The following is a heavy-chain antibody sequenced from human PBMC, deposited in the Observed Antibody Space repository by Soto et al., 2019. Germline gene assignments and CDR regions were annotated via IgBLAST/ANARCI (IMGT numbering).Heavy chain of an antibody. CDR3: ARGQRSITMIVVVTPAFAD. CDR1: GFTFSSYA. Sequence: GGSLRLSCAASGFTFSSYAMHWVRQAPGKGLEWVAVISYDGSNKYYADSVKGRFTISRDNSKNTLYLQMNSLRAEDTAVYYCARGQRSITMIVVVTPAFADWGQGTLVTVSS. D-gene: IGHD3-22*01. CDR2: ISYDGSNK. J-gene: IGHJ4*02. V-gene: IGHV3-30-3*01.